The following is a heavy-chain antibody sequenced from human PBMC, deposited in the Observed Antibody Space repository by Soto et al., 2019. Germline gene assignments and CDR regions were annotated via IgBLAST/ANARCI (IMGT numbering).Heavy chain of an antibody. Sequence: QPQLEESGPGLVKPSETLSLICNVSGASISSRNYYWGWIRQSPGKGLEWFGSIFYSGSTYYNPSLKSRITISILTSQNQFSLRLTSVTAADTAGYYCVRHPRITVLRQHDYYFDTWGPGNLVTVSS. CDR3: VRHPRITVLRQHDYYFDT. J-gene: IGHJ4*02. CDR1: GASISSRNYY. D-gene: IGHD4-17*01. V-gene: IGHV4-39*01. CDR2: IFYSGST.